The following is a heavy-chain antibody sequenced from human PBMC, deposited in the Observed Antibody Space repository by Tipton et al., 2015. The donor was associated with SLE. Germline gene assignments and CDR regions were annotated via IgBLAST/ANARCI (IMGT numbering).Heavy chain of an antibody. V-gene: IGHV4-61*01. D-gene: IGHD3-10*01. CDR3: ARTSYYGSGEY. CDR1: GDSISSGSYY. Sequence: TLSLTCAVSGDSISSGSYYWSWIRQPPGKGLEWIGYIYYSGSTTYNPSLKSRVTVSVDTSKNQFTLRLSSVTAADTAVYYCARTSYYGSGEYWGQGTLVAVSP. J-gene: IGHJ4*02. CDR2: IYYSGST.